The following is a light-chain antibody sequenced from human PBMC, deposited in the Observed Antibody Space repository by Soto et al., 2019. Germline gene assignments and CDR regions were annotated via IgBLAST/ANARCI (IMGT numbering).Light chain of an antibody. V-gene: IGLV2-14*01. J-gene: IGLJ2*01. CDR2: DVS. Sequence: QSVLTQPASVSGSPGQSITISCTGTSSDVGGYNYVSWYQQHPGKAPKLMIYDVSSRPPGVSNRFSGSKSGNTASLTISGLQAEDEADYYCSSYTSSGTLVVFGGGTKLTVL. CDR3: SSYTSSGTLVV. CDR1: SSDVGGYNY.